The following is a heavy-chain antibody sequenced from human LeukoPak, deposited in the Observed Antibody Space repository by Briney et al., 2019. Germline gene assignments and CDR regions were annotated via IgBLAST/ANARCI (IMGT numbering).Heavy chain of an antibody. CDR3: ARGLQYNDPFDI. D-gene: IGHD1-1*01. CDR2: ISIASTRI. CDR1: GFTFSNFN. V-gene: IGHV3-21*01. Sequence: GGSLRLSCAASGFTFSNFNMNWVRQAPGKGLEWVSTISIASTRILYADSVKGRFTISRDNAKNSLHLQMNSLRVEDTAVYYCARGLQYNDPFDIWGQGTMVTVSS. J-gene: IGHJ3*02.